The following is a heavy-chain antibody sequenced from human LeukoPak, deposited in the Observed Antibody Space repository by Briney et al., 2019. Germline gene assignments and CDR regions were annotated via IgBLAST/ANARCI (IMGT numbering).Heavy chain of an antibody. CDR3: AKGGARSGSYSDH. Sequence: PGRSLRLSCAASGFTFSTYVMHWVRQAPGKGLEWVAFISYDGSHKYYGDSVKGRFTISRVDSKNTLYLQMDSLRPEDTAVYYCAKGGARSGSYSDHWGQGTLVTASS. D-gene: IGHD3-10*01. CDR2: ISYDGSHK. J-gene: IGHJ5*02. CDR1: GFTFSTYV. V-gene: IGHV3-30*18.